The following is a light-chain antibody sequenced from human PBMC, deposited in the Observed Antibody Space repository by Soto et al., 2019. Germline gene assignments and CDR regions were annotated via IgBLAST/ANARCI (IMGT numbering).Light chain of an antibody. V-gene: IGKV3-20*01. CDR3: QHFDDSLI. Sequence: EVVLTQSPGTLSLSPGERATLSCRASQSVDSSSLAWYQQKPGQAPRLLISGASKRAPGTPDSFSGSGSGKVFTLTISRLEPEDFAVYYWQHFDDSLIFGGGTKVEIK. J-gene: IGKJ4*01. CDR1: QSVDSSS. CDR2: GAS.